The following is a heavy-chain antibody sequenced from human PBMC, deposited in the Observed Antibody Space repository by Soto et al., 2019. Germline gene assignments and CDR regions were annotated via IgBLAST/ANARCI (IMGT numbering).Heavy chain of an antibody. V-gene: IGHV3-74*01. CDR3: ARGIYLKYGLDV. Sequence: EVQLVESGGGLVQPGGSLRLSCAASEFTFNNYWMHWVRQVPGKGLEWVSRINTDGSTTNYADSVMGRFTISRDNADNTVYLQMNRLRAEDTAVYYCARGIYLKYGLDVWGQGATVTFSS. J-gene: IGHJ6*02. CDR1: EFTFNNYW. D-gene: IGHD3-16*02. CDR2: INTDGSTT.